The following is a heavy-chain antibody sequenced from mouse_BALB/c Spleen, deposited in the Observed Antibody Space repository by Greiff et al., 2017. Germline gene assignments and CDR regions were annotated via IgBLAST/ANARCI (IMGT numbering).Heavy chain of an antibody. J-gene: IGHJ4*01. CDR1: GYSFTGYY. V-gene: IGHV1S34*01. D-gene: IGHD2-14*01. CDR2: ISCYNGAT. Sequence: LVKTGASVKISCKASGYSFTGYYMHWVKQSHGKSLEWIGYISCYNGATSYNQKFKGKATFTVDTSSSTAYMQFNSLTSEDSAVYYCAGGVRRDGYYAMDYGGQGTSVTVSS. CDR3: AGGVRRDGYYAMDY.